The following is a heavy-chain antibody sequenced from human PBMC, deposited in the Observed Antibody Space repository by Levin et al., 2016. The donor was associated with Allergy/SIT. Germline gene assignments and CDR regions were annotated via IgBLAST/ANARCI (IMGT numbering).Heavy chain of an antibody. CDR2: ISAYNGNT. CDR3: ARDPPLRRDGYNPQFDY. Sequence: ASVKVSCKASGGTFSSYAISWVRQAPGQGLEWMGWISAYNGNTNYAQKLQGRVTMTTDTSTSTAYMELRSLRSDDTAVYYCARDPPLRRDGYNPQFDYWGQGTLVTVSS. D-gene: IGHD5-24*01. CDR1: GGTFSSYA. V-gene: IGHV1-18*01. J-gene: IGHJ4*02.